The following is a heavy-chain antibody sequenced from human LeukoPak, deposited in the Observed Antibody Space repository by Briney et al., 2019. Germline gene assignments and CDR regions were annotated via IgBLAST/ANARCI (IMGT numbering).Heavy chain of an antibody. Sequence: GRSLRLSCEASGFTFSSYEMNWVRQAPGEGLEWIAHIDSSGSNIDYADSVKGRFTISRDNAKTSLYLQMNSLRAEDTAVYYCARGITLVRKTWFDPWGQGTLVTVSS. D-gene: IGHD3-10*01. CDR2: IDSSGSNI. CDR1: GFTFSSYE. J-gene: IGHJ5*02. CDR3: ARGITLVRKTWFDP. V-gene: IGHV3-48*03.